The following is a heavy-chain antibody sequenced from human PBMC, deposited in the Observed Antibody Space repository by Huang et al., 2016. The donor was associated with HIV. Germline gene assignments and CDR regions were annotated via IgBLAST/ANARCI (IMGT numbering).Heavy chain of an antibody. D-gene: IGHD3-22*01. CDR3: VRDPRIQSWLNYFDY. Sequence: EVQLVKSGGGLVQPGGSLRLSCAASGFTFSSYWMHWVRQAPGKGLVWGSRSNSDGSSSGYADSVKGRFTISRDNAKNTLYLKMNSLRAEDTAVYYCVRDPRIQSWLNYFDYWGQGTLVSVSS. V-gene: IGHV3-74*01. CDR1: GFTFSSYW. J-gene: IGHJ4*02. CDR2: SNSDGSSS.